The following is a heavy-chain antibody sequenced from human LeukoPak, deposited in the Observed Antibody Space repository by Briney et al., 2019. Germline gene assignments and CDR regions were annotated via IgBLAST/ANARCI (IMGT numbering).Heavy chain of an antibody. D-gene: IGHD3-3*01. CDR3: ARVLAADADLYGMDV. CDR2: INAGNGNT. CDR1: GYTFTSYA. V-gene: IGHV1-3*01. Sequence: ASVKVSCKASGYTFTSYAMHWVRQAPGQRLEWMGWINAGNGNTKYSQKFQGRVTITRDTSASTAYMELSSLRSEDTAVYYCARVLAADADLYGMDVWGQGTTVTVSS. J-gene: IGHJ6*02.